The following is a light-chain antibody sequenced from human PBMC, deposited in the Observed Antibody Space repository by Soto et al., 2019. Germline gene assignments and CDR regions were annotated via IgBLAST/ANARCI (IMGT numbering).Light chain of an antibody. CDR1: QSISSN. J-gene: IGKJ1*01. Sequence: DIQMTQSPSSLSASVGDRVTITCRASQSISSNLNWYQQKPGKAPKLLIYTAASLQSGVPSRFSGSGSGTDFTLTIASLQLEDFATYYCQQSNNLPPTVGQGTKVEIK. V-gene: IGKV1-39*01. CDR3: QQSNNLPPT. CDR2: TAA.